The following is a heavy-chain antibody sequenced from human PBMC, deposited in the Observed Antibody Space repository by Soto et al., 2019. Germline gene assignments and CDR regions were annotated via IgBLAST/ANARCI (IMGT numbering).Heavy chain of an antibody. Sequence: QVQLVQSGAEVKKPGASVKVSCKASGYIFTSSGISWVRQAPGQGLERMGWISTYNGNTDYAQKLQGRVTMTTDTSTSTAYMELRSLRSDDTAVYYCARGSYGYYSYYGMDVWGQGTTVNVSS. D-gene: IGHD1-26*01. CDR1: GYIFTSSG. CDR3: ARGSYGYYSYYGMDV. CDR2: ISTYNGNT. J-gene: IGHJ6*02. V-gene: IGHV1-18*01.